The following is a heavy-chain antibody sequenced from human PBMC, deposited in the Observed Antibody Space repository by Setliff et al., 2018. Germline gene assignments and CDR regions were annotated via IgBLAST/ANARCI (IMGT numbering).Heavy chain of an antibody. D-gene: IGHD3-10*01. CDR1: GGSLSSYY. CDR3: ARHLLVQGTYHFDY. Sequence: SETLSLTCSVSGGSLSSYYWSWIRQAPGKGLEFIGYISDSGSTNSNPSLKSRVSISLAAPNNEFFLSLTSMTAADTAVYFCARHLLVQGTYHFDYWGQGSPVTVSS. CDR2: ISDSGST. J-gene: IGHJ4*02. V-gene: IGHV4-59*08.